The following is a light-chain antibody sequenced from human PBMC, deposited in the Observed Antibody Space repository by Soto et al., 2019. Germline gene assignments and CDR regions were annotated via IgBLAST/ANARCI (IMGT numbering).Light chain of an antibody. V-gene: IGKV3-20*01. CDR2: GAS. CDR3: QQYGCSPLT. CDR1: QSVSSSY. Sequence: EIVLTQSPGTLSLSPGERATLSCRASQSVSSSYLAWYQQKPGQAPRLLIYGASSRATGMPDRFSGSGSGTDFTLSISRVEPVDFAVYYCQQYGCSPLTFGGGTKVEIK. J-gene: IGKJ4*01.